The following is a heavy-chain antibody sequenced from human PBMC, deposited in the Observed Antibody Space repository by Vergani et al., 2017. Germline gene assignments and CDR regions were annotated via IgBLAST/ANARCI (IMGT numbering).Heavy chain of an antibody. Sequence: QVQLVQSGAEVKKPGSSVKVSCKASGGTFSSYAISWVRQAPGQGLEWMGGIIPIFGTANYAQRFQGRVTITADESTSTAYMELSSLRSEDTAVYYCVRGAIRFFDIYYYYMDVWGKGTTVTVSS. J-gene: IGHJ6*03. V-gene: IGHV1-69*01. CDR1: GGTFSSYA. CDR3: VRGAIRFFDIYYYYMDV. CDR2: IIPIFGTA. D-gene: IGHD3-9*01.